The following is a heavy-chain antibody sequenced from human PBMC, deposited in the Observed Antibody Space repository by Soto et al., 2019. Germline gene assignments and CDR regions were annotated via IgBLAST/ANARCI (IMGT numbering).Heavy chain of an antibody. J-gene: IGHJ5*02. CDR3: SRHSGPTTRMVVAKGGDFDP. CDR2: IDPTDSYT. CDR1: GYSFTSYW. V-gene: IGHV5-10-1*01. D-gene: IGHD3-22*01. Sequence: GESLKISCKGSGYSFTSYWISWVRQMPGKGLEWMGRIDPTDSYTNYSPSFQGHVTISADKSSSTAYLQWSSLKASDTAMYYFSRHSGPTTRMVVAKGGDFDPWGQGTLVTVSS.